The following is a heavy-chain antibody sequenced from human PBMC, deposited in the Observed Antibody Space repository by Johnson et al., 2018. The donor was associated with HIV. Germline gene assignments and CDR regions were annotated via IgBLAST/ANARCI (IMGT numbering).Heavy chain of an antibody. J-gene: IGHJ3*02. V-gene: IGHV3-30*14. Sequence: QMQLVESGGGVVKPGRSLRLSCAASGFTFSSYAMHWVRQAPGKGLEWVAVISYDGSNKYYADSVKGRFTISRDNSKNTLYLQMNSLRAEDTAVYYCASKIVVVPGGVGTFDIWGQGTMVTVSS. CDR3: ASKIVVVPGGVGTFDI. D-gene: IGHD3-22*01. CDR2: ISYDGSNK. CDR1: GFTFSSYA.